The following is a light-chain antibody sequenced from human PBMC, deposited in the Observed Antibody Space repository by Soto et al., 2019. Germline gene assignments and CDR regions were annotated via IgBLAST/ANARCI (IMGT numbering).Light chain of an antibody. Sequence: SVLTQPPSASGTPGQRVTISCSGSSSNIGSNYVYWYQQLPGTAPKLLIYRNNQRPSGVPDRFSGSKSGTSASLAISGLRSEDEADYYCAAWDDSLSGHHYVFGTGTKVTVL. CDR1: SSNIGSNY. CDR3: AAWDDSLSGHHYV. J-gene: IGLJ1*01. CDR2: RNN. V-gene: IGLV1-47*01.